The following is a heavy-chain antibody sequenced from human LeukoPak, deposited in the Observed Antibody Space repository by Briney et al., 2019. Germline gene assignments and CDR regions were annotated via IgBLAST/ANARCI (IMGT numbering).Heavy chain of an antibody. D-gene: IGHD1-14*01. V-gene: IGHV3-21*01. CDR1: GFSFSTYY. J-gene: IGHJ4*02. Sequence: PGGSLRLSCAASGFSFSTYYVNWVRQAPGKGLEWVACISSGSTYIFHADSVRGRFAVSGDNAKNSLYLQMNSLRADDTAVYYCVRENHGSFDYWGRGSQVTVSS. CDR2: ISSGSTYI. CDR3: VRENHGSFDY.